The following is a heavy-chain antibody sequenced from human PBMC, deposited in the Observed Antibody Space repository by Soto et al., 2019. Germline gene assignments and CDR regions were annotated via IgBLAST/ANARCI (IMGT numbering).Heavy chain of an antibody. CDR1: GYAFTSYG. J-gene: IGHJ5*02. CDR2: ISAYNGNT. CDR3: AKDVYCTNGVCYNTVFDP. Sequence: GAPVKVSSKASGYAFTSYGISWVRPAHGQGLEWMGWISAYNGNTNYAQKLQGRVTMTTDTSTSTAYMELRSLRSDDTAVYYCAKDVYCTNGVCYNTVFDPWGQGTLVTVSS. V-gene: IGHV1-18*01. D-gene: IGHD2-8*01.